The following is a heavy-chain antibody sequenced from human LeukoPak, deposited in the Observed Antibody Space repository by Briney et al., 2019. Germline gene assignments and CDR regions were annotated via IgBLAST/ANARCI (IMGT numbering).Heavy chain of an antibody. D-gene: IGHD1-7*01. Sequence: PGGSLRLSCAASGFTLKNHWMHWVRQTPGKGLEWVSAISGSGGSTYYADSVKGRFTISRDNSKNTLYLQMNSLRAEDTAVYYCAKRRGLELLYYYYMDVWGKGTTVTVSS. CDR1: GFTLKNHW. V-gene: IGHV3-23*01. CDR3: AKRRGLELLYYYYMDV. J-gene: IGHJ6*03. CDR2: ISGSGGST.